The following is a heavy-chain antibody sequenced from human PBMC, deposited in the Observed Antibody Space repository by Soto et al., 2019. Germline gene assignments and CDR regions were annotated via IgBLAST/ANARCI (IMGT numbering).Heavy chain of an antibody. Sequence: SVKVSCKASGGTFSSYAISWVRQAPGQGLEWMGGIIPIFGTANYAQKFQGRVTITADESTSTAYMELSSLRSEDTAVYYCARGPYCTNGVCYRSDAFDIWGQGTMVPVSS. D-gene: IGHD2-8*01. CDR2: IIPIFGTA. J-gene: IGHJ3*02. CDR3: ARGPYCTNGVCYRSDAFDI. CDR1: GGTFSSYA. V-gene: IGHV1-69*13.